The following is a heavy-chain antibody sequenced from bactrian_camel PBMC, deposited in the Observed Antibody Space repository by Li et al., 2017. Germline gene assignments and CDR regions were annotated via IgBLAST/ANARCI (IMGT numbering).Heavy chain of an antibody. J-gene: IGHJ4*01. CDR1: GFTIGNYA. CDR2: IRSDAGSL. CDR3: AAGISSTCTFSDWV. V-gene: IGHV3S31*01. D-gene: IGHD3*01. Sequence: VQLVESGGGLVQPGGSLTLSCVISGFTIGNYAITWIRQAPGKGLEWVSAIRSDAGSLYYAESVKGRFTISRDNAKNTLYLQMTDLKPEDTAMYTCAAGISSTCTFSDWVWGQGTQVTVS.